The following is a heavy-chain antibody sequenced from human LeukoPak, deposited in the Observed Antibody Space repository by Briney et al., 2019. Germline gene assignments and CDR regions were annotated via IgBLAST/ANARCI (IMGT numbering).Heavy chain of an antibody. CDR2: INPNSGGT. J-gene: IGHJ4*02. D-gene: IGHD1-1*01. Sequence: VASVKVSCKASGYTFTGYYMHWVRQAPGQGLEWMGWINPNSGGTNYAQKFQGRVTMTRDTSISTAYMEVSRLRSDDTAIYYCARGHQSRDDPFDYWGQGTLVTVSS. V-gene: IGHV1-2*02. CDR3: ARGHQSRDDPFDY. CDR1: GYTFTGYY.